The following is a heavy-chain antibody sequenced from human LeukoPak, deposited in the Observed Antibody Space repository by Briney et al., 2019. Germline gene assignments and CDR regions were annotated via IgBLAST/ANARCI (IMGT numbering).Heavy chain of an antibody. CDR1: GGSLSSYY. CDR2: IYFSGST. Sequence: SETLSLTCTVSGGSLSSYYWSWIRQPPGKGLEWIGHIYFSGSTNYNASLQSRVTISVDTSKNQFSLNLKSVTAADTAVHYCARVEPPAYYYGMDVWGQGTTVIVSS. J-gene: IGHJ6*02. D-gene: IGHD1-1*01. V-gene: IGHV4-59*01. CDR3: ARVEPPAYYYGMDV.